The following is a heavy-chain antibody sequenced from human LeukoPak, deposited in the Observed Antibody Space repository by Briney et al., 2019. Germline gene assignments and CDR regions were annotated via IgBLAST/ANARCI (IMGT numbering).Heavy chain of an antibody. V-gene: IGHV4-34*01. CDR2: INHSGGT. J-gene: IGHJ5*02. Sequence: SETLSLTCAVYGGSFSGYYWSWIRQPPGKGLEWIGEINHSGGTNYNPSLKSRVTISVDTSKNQFSLKLSSVTAADTAVYYCARRGDPWGQGTLVTVSS. CDR3: ARRGDP. CDR1: GGSFSGYY.